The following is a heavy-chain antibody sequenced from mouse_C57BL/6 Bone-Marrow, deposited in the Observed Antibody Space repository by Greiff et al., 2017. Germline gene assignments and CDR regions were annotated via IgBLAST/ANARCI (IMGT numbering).Heavy chain of an antibody. V-gene: IGHV2-9-1*01. CDR2: IWTGGGT. CDR3: ARPSLYYYGSSPFAY. Sequence: VQLVESGPGLVAPSQSLSITCTVSGFSLTSYAISWVRQPPGKGLEWLGVIWTGGGTNYNSALKSRLSICKDNSKSQVFLKMNSLQTDDTARYYCARPSLYYYGSSPFAYWGQGTLVTVSA. D-gene: IGHD1-1*01. CDR1: GFSLTSYA. J-gene: IGHJ3*01.